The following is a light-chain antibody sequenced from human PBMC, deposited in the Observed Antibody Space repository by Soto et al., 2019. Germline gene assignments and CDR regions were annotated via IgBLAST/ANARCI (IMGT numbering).Light chain of an antibody. J-gene: IGKJ5*01. CDR2: DAS. V-gene: IGKV3-11*01. CDR1: QSVGSS. CDR3: QQRSNWPPSIT. Sequence: VLTQSPATLSLSPGERATLSCRASQSVGSSLAWYQQKPGQAPRLLIYDASNRATGIPARFSGSGSGTDFTLTISSLEPEDFAVYYCQQRSNWPPSITFGQGTRLEIK.